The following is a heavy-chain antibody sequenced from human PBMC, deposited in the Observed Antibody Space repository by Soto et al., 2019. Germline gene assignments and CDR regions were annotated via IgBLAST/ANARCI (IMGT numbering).Heavy chain of an antibody. CDR3: ARGRGYYDSSGYHKPGDFDY. V-gene: IGHV4-31*03. J-gene: IGHJ4*02. Sequence: QVQLQESGPGLVKPSQTLSLTCTVSGGSISSGGYYWSWIRQHPGKGLEWIGYIYYSGSTYYNPSLKSRVTISVDTSKNQVSLKLSSVTAADTAVYYCARGRGYYDSSGYHKPGDFDYWGQGTLVTVSS. D-gene: IGHD3-22*01. CDR2: IYYSGST. CDR1: GGSISSGGYY.